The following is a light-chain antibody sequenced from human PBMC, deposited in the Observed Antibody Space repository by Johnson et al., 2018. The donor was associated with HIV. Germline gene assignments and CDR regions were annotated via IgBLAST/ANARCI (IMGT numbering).Light chain of an antibody. CDR2: DNN. V-gene: IGLV1-51*01. CDR3: GTWDSSLSTGGV. CDR1: SSNIGNNY. Sequence: QSVLTQPPSVSAAPGQKVTISCSGSSSNIGNNYVSWYQQLPGTAPKLLIYDNNKRPSGIPDRFSGSNSGTSATLGITGLQTGDEADYYCGTWDSSLSTGGVFGTGTKVTVL. J-gene: IGLJ1*01.